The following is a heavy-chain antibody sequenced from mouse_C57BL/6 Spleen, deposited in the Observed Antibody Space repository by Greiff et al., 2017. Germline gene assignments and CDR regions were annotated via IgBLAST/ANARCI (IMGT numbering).Heavy chain of an antibody. J-gene: IGHJ4*01. CDR1: GFSLTSYG. Sequence: VKLQESGPGLVAPSQSLSITCPVSGFSLTSYGVDCVRQPPGKGLEWLGVIWGGGSTKYNSALMSRLSISKDNSKSQVFLKMNSLQTDDTAMYYCAKQGGYDENYAMDYWGQGTSVTVSS. V-gene: IGHV2-9*01. CDR3: AKQGGYDENYAMDY. CDR2: IWGGGST. D-gene: IGHD2-2*01.